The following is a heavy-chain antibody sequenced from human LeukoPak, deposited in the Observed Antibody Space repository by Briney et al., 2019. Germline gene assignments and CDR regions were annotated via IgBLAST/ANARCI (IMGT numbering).Heavy chain of an antibody. Sequence: ASVKVSCKASGYTFTSYSILWVRQAPGQGLEWMGWISPYSGNAMSTEKVQGRVTMTTDTSTTTAYMELRSLRSDDTAIYYCARESNCGGDCYSAGLDAFDIWGQGTVVTVSS. D-gene: IGHD2-21*02. V-gene: IGHV1-18*04. CDR3: ARESNCGGDCYSAGLDAFDI. CDR2: ISPYSGNA. J-gene: IGHJ3*02. CDR1: GYTFTSYS.